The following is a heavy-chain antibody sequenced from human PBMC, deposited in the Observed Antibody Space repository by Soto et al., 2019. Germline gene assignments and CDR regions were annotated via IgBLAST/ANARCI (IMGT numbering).Heavy chain of an antibody. V-gene: IGHV3-30*18. CDR1: GFAFNKFG. CDR3: AKGGEVGGVLGDH. D-gene: IGHD1-26*01. CDR2: ISYDGSYQ. J-gene: IGHJ4*02. Sequence: QVQLVESGGGVVQPGTSLRLSCEASGFAFNKFGMHWVRQAPGKGLEWVAFISYDGSYQYYADSVQGRLTITRDNSMNTLNMQLNSLRREDTAEYYCAKGGEVGGVLGDHWGQGTLVTVSS.